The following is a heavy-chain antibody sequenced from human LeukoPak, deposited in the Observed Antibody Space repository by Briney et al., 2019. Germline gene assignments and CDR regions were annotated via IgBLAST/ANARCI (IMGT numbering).Heavy chain of an antibody. CDR1: GGTFSSYA. CDR2: IIPIFGTA. Sequence: GASVKVSCKASGGTFSSYAISWVRQAPGQGLEWMGGIIPIFGTANYAQKFQGRVTITADESTSTAYMELSSLRSEDTAVYYCARDLVVPAAKGYYYYYMDVWGKGTTVTVSS. D-gene: IGHD2-2*01. J-gene: IGHJ6*03. CDR3: ARDLVVPAAKGYYYYYMDV. V-gene: IGHV1-69*01.